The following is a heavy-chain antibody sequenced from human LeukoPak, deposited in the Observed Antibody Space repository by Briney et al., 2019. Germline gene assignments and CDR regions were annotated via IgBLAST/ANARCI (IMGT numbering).Heavy chain of an antibody. V-gene: IGHV4-59*12. CDR3: AVSHLWKLLFSEY. CDR2: IYYSGST. D-gene: IGHD2-15*01. J-gene: IGHJ4*02. CDR1: GGSISNYY. Sequence: SETLSLTCTVSGGSISNYYWSWIRQPSGKGLEWIGHIYYSGSTNYNPPLTSRVTISLDTTKNQFSLALSSLPDADTALYYCAVSHLWKLLFSEYRGQGTLVIV.